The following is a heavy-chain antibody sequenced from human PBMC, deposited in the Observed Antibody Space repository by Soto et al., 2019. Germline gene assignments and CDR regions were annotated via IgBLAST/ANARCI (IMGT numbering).Heavy chain of an antibody. CDR1: GFTFSSYR. V-gene: IGHV3-48*01. J-gene: IGHJ4*02. CDR2: ISSSRSTI. Sequence: SLRLSCAASGFTFSSYRMNWVRQAPGKGLEWVSYISSSRSTIDYADSVKGRFTISRDNAKNSLYLQMNSLRAEDTAVYYCATDCSSSSCFDNWGQGTLVTVSS. CDR3: ATDCSSSSCFDN. D-gene: IGHD2-2*01.